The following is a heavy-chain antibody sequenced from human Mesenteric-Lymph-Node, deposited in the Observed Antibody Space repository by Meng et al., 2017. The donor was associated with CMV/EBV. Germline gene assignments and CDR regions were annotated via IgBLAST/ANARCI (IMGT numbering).Heavy chain of an antibody. J-gene: IGHJ6*02. CDR3: ARRISAFTTLDV. D-gene: IGHD2/OR15-2a*01. Sequence: SVKVSCKASRDTFSSHTISWVRQAPRRGLEWMGNIVPFLGRASYAQKFDGRVTITADKSTNTAYMELTRLTSEDTAVYYCARRISAFTTLDVWGQGTTVTVSS. V-gene: IGHV1-69*02. CDR2: IVPFLGRA. CDR1: RDTFSSHT.